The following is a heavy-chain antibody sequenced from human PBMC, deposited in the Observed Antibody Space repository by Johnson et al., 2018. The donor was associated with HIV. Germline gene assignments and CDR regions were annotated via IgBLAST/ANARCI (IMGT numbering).Heavy chain of an antibody. CDR2: IKQDGSEK. CDR3: AKEEGSSGWFDAFDI. CDR1: GFVFSSLA. D-gene: IGHD6-19*01. Sequence: MQLVESGGGVVQPGRSLRVSCAASGFVFSSLAIHWVRQAPGKGLEGVANIKQDGSEKYYVDSVKGRFTISRDNSKNTLYLQMNSLRAEDTAVYYCAKEEGSSGWFDAFDIWGQGTMVTVSS. V-gene: IGHV3-7*01. J-gene: IGHJ3*02.